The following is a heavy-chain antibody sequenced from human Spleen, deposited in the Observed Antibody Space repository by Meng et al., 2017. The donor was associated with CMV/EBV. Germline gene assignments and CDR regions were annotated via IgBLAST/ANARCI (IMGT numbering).Heavy chain of an antibody. Sequence: GGSLRLSCAASGFTFSTYSMNWVRQAPGKGLEWVSYISSSSSNIYYADSVKGRFTISRDNSKNTLYLQMNSLRAEDTAVYYCARSLCREGDYWGQGTLVTVSS. V-gene: IGHV3-48*01. CDR2: ISSSSSNI. CDR1: GFTFSTYS. CDR3: ARSLCREGDY. J-gene: IGHJ4*02.